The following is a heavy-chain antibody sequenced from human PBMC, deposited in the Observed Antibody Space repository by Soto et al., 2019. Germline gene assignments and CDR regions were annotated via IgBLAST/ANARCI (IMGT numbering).Heavy chain of an antibody. V-gene: IGHV1-18*01. J-gene: IGHJ6*02. CDR1: SYIFVNYG. Sequence: QVQLVQSGEEVKKPGASVKVSCKASSYIFVNYGIAWVRQAPGQGLEWMGWISPYTGNTHSATKVQGRLTMTTDTSTSTADMDLGSLTSDDTAVYYCVMVDNYVTPTPQDVWGQGTTVTVSS. CDR3: VMVDNYVTPTPQDV. D-gene: IGHD3-16*01. CDR2: ISPYTGNT.